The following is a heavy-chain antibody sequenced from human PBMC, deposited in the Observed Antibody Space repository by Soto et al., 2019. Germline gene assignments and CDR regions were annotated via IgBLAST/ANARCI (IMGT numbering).Heavy chain of an antibody. V-gene: IGHV1-8*01. CDR3: ARAPFDSSSLDY. Sequence: ASVKVSCKASGYTFTSYDINWVRQATGQGLEWMGWMNPNSGNTGYAQKFQGRVTMTRNTSISTAYMELSSLRSEDTAVYYCARAPFDSSSLDYWGQGTLVTVSS. CDR2: MNPNSGNT. D-gene: IGHD6-13*01. CDR1: GYTFTSYD. J-gene: IGHJ4*02.